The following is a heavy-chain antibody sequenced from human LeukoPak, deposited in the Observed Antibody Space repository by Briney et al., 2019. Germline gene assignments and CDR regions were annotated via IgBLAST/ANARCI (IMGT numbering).Heavy chain of an antibody. CDR1: GFTFDDYA. CDR2: ISWNSGSI. D-gene: IGHD2-2*02. Sequence: PGGSLRLSCAASGFTFDDYAMHWVRQAPGKGLEWVSGISWNSGSIGYADSVKGRFTISRDNAKNSLYLQMNSLRAEDTALYYCAKDAVKYCSSTSCYMDYWGQGTLVTVSS. J-gene: IGHJ4*02. V-gene: IGHV3-9*01. CDR3: AKDAVKYCSSTSCYMDY.